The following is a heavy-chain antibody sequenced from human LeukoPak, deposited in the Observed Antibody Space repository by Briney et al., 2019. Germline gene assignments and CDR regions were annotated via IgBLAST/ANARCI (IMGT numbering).Heavy chain of an antibody. CDR3: ARDPPNWRGLCWY. J-gene: IGHJ4*02. Sequence: GGALRLSRAASGFTFSSYGMHWVRQAPGKGLGGVAFIRYDGSNKYYADSVKGRFTISRDNSKNTLYLQMNSLRAEDTAVYYCARDPPNWRGLCWYWGQGTLVTVSS. CDR2: IRYDGSNK. D-gene: IGHD1-20*01. CDR1: GFTFSSYG. V-gene: IGHV3-30*02.